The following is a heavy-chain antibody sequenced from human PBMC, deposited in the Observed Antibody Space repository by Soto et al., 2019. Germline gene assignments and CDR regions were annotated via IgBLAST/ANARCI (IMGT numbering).Heavy chain of an antibody. CDR2: IIPIFGTA. V-gene: IGHV1-69*13. CDR1: GGTFSSYA. D-gene: IGHD2-15*01. J-gene: IGHJ3*02. CDR3: ARTTSCSGGSCYSRVGSAFDI. Sequence: GASVKVSCKASGGTFSSYAISWVRQAPGQGLEWMGGIIPIFGTANYAQKFQGGVTITADESTSTAYMELSSLRSEDTAVYYCARTTSCSGGSCYSRVGSAFDIWGQGTMVTVSS.